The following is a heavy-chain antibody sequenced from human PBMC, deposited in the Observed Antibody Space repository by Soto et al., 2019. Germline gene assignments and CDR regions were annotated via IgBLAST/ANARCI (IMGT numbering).Heavy chain of an antibody. CDR3: ARSGATAFYYYYCMDR. J-gene: IGHJ6*02. D-gene: IGHD1-26*01. V-gene: IGHV4-34*01. CDR2: INHSGST. Sequence: ETLSLTCAVYGGPFSGYYWSWIRQPPGKGLEWIGEINHSGSTNYNPSLKSRVTISVDTSKNQFSLKLSSVTAADTAVYYLARSGATAFYYYYCMDRWGQRTTVTVSS. CDR1: GGPFSGYY.